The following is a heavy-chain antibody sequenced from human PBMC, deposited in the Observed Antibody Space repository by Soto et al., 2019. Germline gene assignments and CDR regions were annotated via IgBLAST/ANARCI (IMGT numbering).Heavy chain of an antibody. CDR3: STDGGTPDYYDSSGYRNAFDI. CDR2: FDTEDGET. J-gene: IGHJ3*02. D-gene: IGHD3-22*01. Sequence: ASVKVSCKVSGYTLTELSMHWVRQAPGKGLEWMGGFDTEDGETIYAQKFQGRVTMTEDTSTVTAYMELSSLRSEDTAVYYCSTDGGTPDYYDSSGYRNAFDIWGQGTMVTVSS. V-gene: IGHV1-24*01. CDR1: GYTLTELS.